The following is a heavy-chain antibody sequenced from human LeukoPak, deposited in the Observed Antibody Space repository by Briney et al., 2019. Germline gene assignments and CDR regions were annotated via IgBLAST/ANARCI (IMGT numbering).Heavy chain of an antibody. D-gene: IGHD6-19*01. V-gene: IGHV3-23*01. J-gene: IGHJ4*02. CDR3: AKVDRLAVAGYFDY. CDR1: GFTVSSNY. Sequence: GGFLRLSCAISGFTVSSNYMSWVRQAPGKGLEWVSSTSGSGGSADYADSVKDRFTISRDNSKNTLNLQMNSLRADDTAVYYCAKVDRLAVAGYFDYWGQGTLVTVSS. CDR2: TSGSGGSA.